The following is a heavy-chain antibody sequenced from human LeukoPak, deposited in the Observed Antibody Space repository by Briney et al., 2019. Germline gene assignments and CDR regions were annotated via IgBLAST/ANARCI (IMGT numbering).Heavy chain of an antibody. Sequence: PGGSLRLSCGASGFTFSTSWMSWVRQAPGKGLEWVAYIKRDGSETYYVDSVKGRFTISRENTKNSLYLQMDSLRAEDTAVYFCARISTAVAGADYWGQGTLVTVSS. CDR1: GFTFSTSW. CDR3: ARISTAVAGADY. V-gene: IGHV3-7*01. CDR2: IKRDGSET. J-gene: IGHJ4*02. D-gene: IGHD6-19*01.